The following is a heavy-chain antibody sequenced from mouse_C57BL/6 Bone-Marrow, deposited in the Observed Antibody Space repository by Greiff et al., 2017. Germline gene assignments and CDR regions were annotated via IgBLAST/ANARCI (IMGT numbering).Heavy chain of an antibody. CDR3: ASGTTVVANNWYFDV. D-gene: IGHD1-1*01. J-gene: IGHJ1*03. Sequence: EVRLVESGPELVKPGASVKMSCKASGYTFTDYNMHWVKQSHGKSLEWIGYINPNNGGTSSNPKLKGKAPLTVNMTSSTAYSKLRRLTAEDSAVYYCASGTTVVANNWYFDVWGTGTTVTVSS. CDR1: GYTFTDYN. CDR2: INPNNGGT. V-gene: IGHV1-22*01.